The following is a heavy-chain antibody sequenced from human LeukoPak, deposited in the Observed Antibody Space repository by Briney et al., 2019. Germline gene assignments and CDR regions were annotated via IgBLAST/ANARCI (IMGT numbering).Heavy chain of an antibody. V-gene: IGHV4-38-2*02. CDR3: ARRGYLVVVAANAFDI. J-gene: IGHJ3*02. Sequence: SETLSLTCTVSGYAISRGYYWGWIRQPPGKGLEWIGYIYYSGSTNYNPSLKSRVTISVDTSKNQFSLKLSSVTAADTAVYYCARRGYLVVVAANAFDIWGQGTMVTVSS. D-gene: IGHD2-15*01. CDR1: GYAISRGYY. CDR2: IYYSGST.